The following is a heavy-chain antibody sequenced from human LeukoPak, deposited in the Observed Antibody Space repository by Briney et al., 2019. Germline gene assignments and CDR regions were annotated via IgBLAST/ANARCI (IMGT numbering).Heavy chain of an antibody. CDR2: IRYDGSNK. Sequence: GGSLRLSCAASGFTFSSYGMHWVRQAPGKGLEWVSFIRYDGSNKYYADSVKGRFTISRDNSKNTLYLQMNSLRAEDTAVYNCARSDPGEWLLFDYWGQGTLITVSS. CDR1: GFTFSSYG. CDR3: ARSDPGEWLLFDY. V-gene: IGHV3-30*02. D-gene: IGHD3-3*01. J-gene: IGHJ4*02.